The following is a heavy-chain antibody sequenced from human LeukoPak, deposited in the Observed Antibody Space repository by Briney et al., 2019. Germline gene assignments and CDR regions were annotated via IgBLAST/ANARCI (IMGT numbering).Heavy chain of an antibody. CDR3: AKGYYYDSSGYFDY. V-gene: IGHV3-30*18. D-gene: IGHD3-22*01. CDR1: GFTFSTYA. J-gene: IGHJ4*02. CDR2: ISYDGSNK. Sequence: PGGSLRLSCAASGFTFSTYAMSWVRQAPGKGLEWVAVISYDGSNKYYADSVKGRFTISRDNSKNTLYLQMNSLRAEDTAVYYCAKGYYYDSSGYFDYWGQGTLVTVSS.